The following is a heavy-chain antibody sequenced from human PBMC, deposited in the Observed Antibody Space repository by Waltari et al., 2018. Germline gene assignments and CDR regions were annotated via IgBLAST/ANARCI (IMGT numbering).Heavy chain of an antibody. CDR1: GFTFSNSW. Sequence: EVQLVESGGGLVQPGGSLRLSWAASGFTFSNSWMSWVSQAPGKGLEWMANIKQDGSAKYYADSVKGRFTISRDNAENSLYLQMNSLRVEDTAVYYCATSLDAAANDWGQGTLVTVSS. D-gene: IGHD5-18*01. V-gene: IGHV3-7*01. CDR3: ATSLDAAAND. CDR2: IKQDGSAK. J-gene: IGHJ4*02.